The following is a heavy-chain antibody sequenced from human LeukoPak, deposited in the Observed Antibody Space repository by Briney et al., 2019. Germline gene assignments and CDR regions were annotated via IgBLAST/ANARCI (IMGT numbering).Heavy chain of an antibody. J-gene: IGHJ4*02. CDR2: IIPIFGIA. D-gene: IGHD3-22*01. Sequence: ASVKVSCTASGGTFSRYAISWVRQAPGQGLEWMGRIIPIFGIANYAQKFQGRVTITADKSTSTAYMELSSLRSEDTAVYYCARDSDSSGYYYDYWGQGTLVTVSS. V-gene: IGHV1-69*04. CDR3: ARDSDSSGYYYDY. CDR1: GGTFSRYA.